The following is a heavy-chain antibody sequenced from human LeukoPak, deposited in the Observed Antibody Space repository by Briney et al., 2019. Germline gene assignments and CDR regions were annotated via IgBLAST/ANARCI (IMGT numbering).Heavy chain of an antibody. CDR1: GGTFSSYA. V-gene: IGHV1-69*04. CDR3: ASRLGIVGATTYYYYYGMDV. Sequence: SVKVSCKASGGTFSSYAISWVRQAPGQGLEWMGRITPILGIANYAQKFQGRVTITADKSTSTAYMELSSLRSEDTAVYYCASRLGIVGATTYYYYYGMDVWGQGTTVTVSS. J-gene: IGHJ6*02. CDR2: ITPILGIA. D-gene: IGHD1-26*01.